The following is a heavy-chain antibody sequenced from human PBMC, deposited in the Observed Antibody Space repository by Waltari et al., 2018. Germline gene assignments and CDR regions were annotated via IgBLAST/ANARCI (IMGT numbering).Heavy chain of an antibody. CDR3: ARDRREGLRYLEHLNPSGTIDY. Sequence: QVQLVQSGAEVKKPGASVKVSCKASDYTFTRYGINWVRLAPGQGLEWMGWISGYNGNTNYAQSFQGRVTMTTDPSTSTAYMELRSLRSDDTAVYYCARDRREGLRYLEHLNPSGTIDYWGQGTLVTVSS. CDR2: ISGYNGNT. J-gene: IGHJ4*02. V-gene: IGHV1-18*01. D-gene: IGHD3-3*01. CDR1: DYTFTRYG.